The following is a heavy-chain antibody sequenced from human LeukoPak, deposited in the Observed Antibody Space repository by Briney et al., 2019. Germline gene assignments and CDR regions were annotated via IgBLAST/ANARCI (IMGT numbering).Heavy chain of an antibody. D-gene: IGHD6-19*01. Sequence: GSLRLSCAASGFTFSSYSMNWIRQPPGKGLEWIGSIYYSGSTYYNPSLKSRVTISVDTSKNQFSLKLSSVTAADTAVYYCARRVSSGWYYFDYWGQGTLVTVSS. V-gene: IGHV4-39*01. J-gene: IGHJ4*02. CDR1: GFTFSSYS. CDR2: IYYSGST. CDR3: ARRVSSGWYYFDY.